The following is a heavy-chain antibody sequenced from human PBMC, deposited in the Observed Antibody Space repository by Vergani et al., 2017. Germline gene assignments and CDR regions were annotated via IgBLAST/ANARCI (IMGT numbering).Heavy chain of an antibody. D-gene: IGHD2-2*01. CDR1: GFTFSSYA. CDR3: AKAGIVVPAAITGIRAYYYYYMDV. Sequence: EVQLLESGGGLVQPGGSLRPSCAASGFTFSSYAMSWVRQAPGRGLEWVSAISGSGGSTYYADSVKGRFTISRDNSKNTLYLQMNSLRAEDTAVYYCAKAGIVVPAAITGIRAYYYYYMDVWGKGTTVTVSS. J-gene: IGHJ6*03. CDR2: ISGSGGST. V-gene: IGHV3-23*01.